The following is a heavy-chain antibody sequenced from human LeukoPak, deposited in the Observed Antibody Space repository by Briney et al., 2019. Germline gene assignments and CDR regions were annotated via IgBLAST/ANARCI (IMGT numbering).Heavy chain of an antibody. Sequence: GGSLRLSCAASGFTFSSYWMSWVRQAPGKGLEWVATIKQDGSEKYYVDSVKGRFTISRDNAKNSLYLQMNSLRAEDTAVYYCARVEYYDFWSGYSYYFDYWGQGTLVTVSS. CDR1: GFTFSSYW. V-gene: IGHV3-7*01. J-gene: IGHJ4*02. CDR2: IKQDGSEK. D-gene: IGHD3-3*01. CDR3: ARVEYYDFWSGYSYYFDY.